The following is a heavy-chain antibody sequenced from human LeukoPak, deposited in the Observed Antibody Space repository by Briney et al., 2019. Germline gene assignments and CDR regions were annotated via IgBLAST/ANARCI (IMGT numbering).Heavy chain of an antibody. CDR1: GYTFTSYG. CDR2: ISAYNGNT. J-gene: IGHJ4*02. D-gene: IGHD3-9*01. V-gene: IGHV1-18*01. Sequence: ASVKVSCKASGYTFTSYGISWVRQAPGQGLEWMGWISAYNGNTNCAQKLQGRVTMTTDTSTSTAYMELRSLRSDDTAVYYCARDPPRRWYDILTGYPLDYFDYWGQGTLVTVSS. CDR3: ARDPPRRWYDILTGYPLDYFDY.